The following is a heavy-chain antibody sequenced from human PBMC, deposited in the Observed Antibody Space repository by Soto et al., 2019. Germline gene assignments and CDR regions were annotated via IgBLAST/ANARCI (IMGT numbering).Heavy chain of an antibody. J-gene: IGHJ4*02. CDR2: IYYSGST. V-gene: IGHV4-31*03. D-gene: IGHD2-2*01. CDR3: ARSKQDIVLVPAAWDY. CDR1: GGSVSSSSYY. Sequence: SETLSLTCTVSGGSVSSSSYYWGWIRQPPGKGLEWIGYIYYSGSTYYNPSLKSRVTISVDTSKNQFSLKLSSVTAADTAVYYCARSKQDIVLVPAAWDYWGQGTLVTAPQ.